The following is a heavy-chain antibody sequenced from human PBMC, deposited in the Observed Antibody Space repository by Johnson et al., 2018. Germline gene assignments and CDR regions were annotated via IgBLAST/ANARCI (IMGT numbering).Heavy chain of an antibody. CDR2: MSYDGSNK. J-gene: IGHJ1*01. D-gene: IGHD3-22*01. V-gene: IGHV3-30*18. Sequence: QLLETGGGVVQPGRSLRLSCAASGFTFSNYAMHWVRRAPGKGLEWVALMSYDGSNKYYAYSVKGRFTISRDNSKNTLYLQMNNLRAEDTAVYYCAKSRPYYYDSADFQHWGQGTLVTVSS. CDR1: GFTFSNYA. CDR3: AKSRPYYYDSADFQH.